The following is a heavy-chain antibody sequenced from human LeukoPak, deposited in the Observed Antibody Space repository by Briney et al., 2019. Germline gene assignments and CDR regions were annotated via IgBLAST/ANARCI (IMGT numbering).Heavy chain of an antibody. CDR2: FHYSEST. D-gene: IGHD3-10*01. V-gene: IGHV4-59*01. CDR3: ARAQNLWFGEWWFDS. J-gene: IGHJ5*01. CDR1: GGSISSYY. Sequence: PSETLSLTCTVSGGSISSYYWSWIRQPPGKGLEWIGFFHYSESTNYNPSLKSRVTISVDTSKNQFSLQLTSVTAADTAVYYCARAQNLWFGEWWFDSWGQGTLVTVSS.